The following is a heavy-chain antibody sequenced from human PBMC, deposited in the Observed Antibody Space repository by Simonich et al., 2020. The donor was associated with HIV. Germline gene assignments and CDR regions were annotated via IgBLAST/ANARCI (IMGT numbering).Heavy chain of an antibody. V-gene: IGHV3-30*07. D-gene: IGHD3-16*01. CDR3: ASGGSISSVWADDY. Sequence: QVQLVESGGGVVQPGRSLRLSCAASGFTFSSYAMHWVRQAPGKGLEWAAVISYDGSNKYYADSVKGRFTNSRDNSKNTLYLQMNSLRAEDTAVYYCASGGSISSVWADDYWGQGTLVTVSS. CDR2: ISYDGSNK. CDR1: GFTFSSYA. J-gene: IGHJ4*02.